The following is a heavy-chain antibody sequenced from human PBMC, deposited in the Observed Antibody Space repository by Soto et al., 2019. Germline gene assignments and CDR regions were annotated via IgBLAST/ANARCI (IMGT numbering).Heavy chain of an antibody. Sequence: QVQLQQWGAGLLKPSETLSLTCAVYGGSFSGYYWSWIRQPPGKGLEWIGEINHSGSTNYNPSLKSRVTISVDTSKNQFSLKLSSVTAADTAVYYCAGQGKIEDPFDYWGQGTLVTVSS. CDR1: GGSFSGYY. J-gene: IGHJ4*02. CDR3: AGQGKIEDPFDY. V-gene: IGHV4-34*01. CDR2: INHSGST.